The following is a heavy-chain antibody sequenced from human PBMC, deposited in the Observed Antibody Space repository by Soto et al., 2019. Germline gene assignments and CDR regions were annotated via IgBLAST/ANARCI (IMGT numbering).Heavy chain of an antibody. CDR3: AREEGSGSYFYYGMDV. V-gene: IGHV3-NL1*01. CDR2: IYSGGST. Sequence: GGSLRLSCAASGFTFSSFGMDWVRRVPGKGLEWVSVIYSGGSTYYADSVKGRFTISRDNSKNTLYLQMNSLRAEDTAVYYCAREEGSGSYFYYGMDVWGQGTTVTVSS. CDR1: GFTFSSFG. J-gene: IGHJ6*02. D-gene: IGHD3-10*01.